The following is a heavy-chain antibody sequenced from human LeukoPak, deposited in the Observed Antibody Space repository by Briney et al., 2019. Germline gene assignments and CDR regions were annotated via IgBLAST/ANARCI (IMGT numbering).Heavy chain of an antibody. Sequence: ASVKVSCKVSGYTLTELSMHWVRQAPGKGLEWMGGFDPEDGETIYAQKFQGRVTMTEDTSTDTAYMELSSLRSEDTAVYYCRYGSGTDYNWTDYWGQGTLVTVSS. CDR3: RYGSGTDYNWTDY. J-gene: IGHJ4*02. V-gene: IGHV1-24*01. D-gene: IGHD3-10*01. CDR1: GYTLTELS. CDR2: FDPEDGET.